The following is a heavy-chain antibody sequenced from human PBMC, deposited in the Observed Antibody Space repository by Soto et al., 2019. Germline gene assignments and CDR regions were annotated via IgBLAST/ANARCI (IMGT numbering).Heavy chain of an antibody. V-gene: IGHV4-34*01. J-gene: IGHJ4*02. CDR1: GGSFSGYY. CDR2: INHSGST. CDR3: ARSPFRNDPDPY. Sequence: SETLSLTCAVYGGSFSGYYWSWIRQPPGKGLEWIGEINHSGSTNYNPSLKSRVTISVDTSKNQFSLKLSSVTAEDTAVYYCARSPFRNDPDPYWGQGTLVTVSS. D-gene: IGHD1-1*01.